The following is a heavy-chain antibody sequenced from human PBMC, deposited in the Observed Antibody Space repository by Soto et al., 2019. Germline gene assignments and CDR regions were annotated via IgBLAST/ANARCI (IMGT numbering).Heavy chain of an antibody. CDR3: ARDRSMMVAYSYYYYMDV. CDR1: GFTVSSNY. CDR2: IYSGGST. V-gene: IGHV3-66*01. D-gene: IGHD2-15*01. Sequence: GGSLRLSCAASGFTVSSNYMCWVRLALGKRLEWVSVIYSGGSTYYADSVKGRFTISRDNSKNTLYLQMNSLRAEDTAVYYCARDRSMMVAYSYYYYMDVWGKGTTVTVSS. J-gene: IGHJ6*03.